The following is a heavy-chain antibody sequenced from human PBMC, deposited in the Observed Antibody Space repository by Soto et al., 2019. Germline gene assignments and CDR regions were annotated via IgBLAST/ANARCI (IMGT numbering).Heavy chain of an antibody. V-gene: IGHV3-9*01. Sequence: EVQLVESGGGLVQPGRSLRLSCAASGFTFDDYAMHWVRQAPGKGLEWVSGISWNSDSIGYADSVKGRFTISRDNAKNSLYLQMNSLRAEDTALYYCAKAAGGVAHLPMDVWGQGTTVTVSS. D-gene: IGHD3-3*01. CDR2: ISWNSDSI. J-gene: IGHJ6*02. CDR1: GFTFDDYA. CDR3: AKAAGGVAHLPMDV.